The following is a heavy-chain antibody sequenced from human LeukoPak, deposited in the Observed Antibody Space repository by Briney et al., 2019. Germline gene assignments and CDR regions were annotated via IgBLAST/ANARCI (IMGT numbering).Heavy chain of an antibody. CDR3: ARSAPPYSSSSVYYYMDV. CDR2: IIPIFGSA. CDR1: GGTFSSYA. D-gene: IGHD6-6*01. V-gene: IGHV1-69*13. J-gene: IGHJ6*03. Sequence: SVKVSCKASGGTFSSYAISWVRQAPGQGLEWMGGIIPIFGSANYAQKFQGRVTIAADESTSTAYMELSSLRSEDTAVYYCARSAPPYSSSSVYYYMDVWGKGTTVTVSS.